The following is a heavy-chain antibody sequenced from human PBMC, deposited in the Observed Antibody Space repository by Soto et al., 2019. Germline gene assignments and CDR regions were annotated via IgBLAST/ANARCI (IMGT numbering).Heavy chain of an antibody. D-gene: IGHD6-19*01. J-gene: IGHJ4*02. CDR2: INPSGGST. CDR3: ARDANPESIAVAEGYFAY. CDR1: GYTFTSYY. V-gene: IGHV1-46*01. Sequence: ASVKVSCKASGYTFTSYYMHWVRQAPGQGLEWMGIINPSGGSTSYAQKFQGRVTMTRDTSTSTVYMELSSLRSEDTAVYYCARDANPESIAVAEGYFAYWGQGTLVTVSS.